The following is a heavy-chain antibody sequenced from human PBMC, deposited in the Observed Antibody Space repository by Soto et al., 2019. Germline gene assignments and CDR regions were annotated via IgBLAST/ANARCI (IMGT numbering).Heavy chain of an antibody. D-gene: IGHD6-13*01. Sequence: GGSLRLSCAASGFTFSDYYMSWIRQAPGKGLEWVAYIRSSGSNIYYADSVKGRFTISRDNAKNTLYLQMNSLRAEDTAGYYCASVRCSSFFFSGSWYYYYYGMDVWGQGTTVTVSS. J-gene: IGHJ6*02. V-gene: IGHV3-11*01. CDR1: GFTFSDYY. CDR3: ASVRCSSFFFSGSWYYYYYGMDV. CDR2: IRSSGSNI.